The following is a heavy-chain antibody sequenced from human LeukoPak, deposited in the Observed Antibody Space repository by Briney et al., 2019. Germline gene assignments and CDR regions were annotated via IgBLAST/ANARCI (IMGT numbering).Heavy chain of an antibody. V-gene: IGHV3-74*01. CDR2: IKSDGKT. CDR1: GFTFSSYW. J-gene: IGHJ1*01. CDR3: ARAPSEIGGYYPEYFRH. D-gene: IGHD3-22*01. Sequence: GGSLRLSCAASGFTFSSYWMHWVRQAPGKGLVWVSRIKSDGKTNYADSVKGRFTISRDNAKNTASLQMNSLRAEDTGVYYCARAPSEIGGYYPEYFRHWGQGTLVTVSS.